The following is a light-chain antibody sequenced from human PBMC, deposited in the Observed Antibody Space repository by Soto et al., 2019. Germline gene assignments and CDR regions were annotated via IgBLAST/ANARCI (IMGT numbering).Light chain of an antibody. V-gene: IGLV2-14*01. CDR2: VVS. CDR1: SSDVGGYKY. Sequence: QSALTQPASVPGSPGQSITITCTGTSSDVGGYKYVSWYQQHPGKAPKLLIYVVSNRPSGVSNRFSGSKAGNTASLTISGLRAEEEADYYCSSYTTTSTYLFGTGTKVTVL. J-gene: IGLJ1*01. CDR3: SSYTTTSTYL.